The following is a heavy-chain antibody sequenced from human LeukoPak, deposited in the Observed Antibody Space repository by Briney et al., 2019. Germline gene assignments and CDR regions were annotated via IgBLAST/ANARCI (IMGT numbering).Heavy chain of an antibody. J-gene: IGHJ4*02. CDR1: GFSLSTSGVG. CDR2: IYWDDDK. V-gene: IGHV2-5*02. Sequence: SAPTLVNPTQTLTLTCTFSGFSLSTSGVGVGWIRQPPGKALEWLALIYWDDDKPYSPSLKSRLTITKDTSKNQVVLTMTNMDPVDTATYYCAHYYDWSSYYYVYFDYWGQGTLVTVSS. D-gene: IGHD3-22*01. CDR3: AHYYDWSSYYYVYFDY.